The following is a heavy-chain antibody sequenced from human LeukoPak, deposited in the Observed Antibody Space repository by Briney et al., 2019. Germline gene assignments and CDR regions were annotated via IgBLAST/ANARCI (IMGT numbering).Heavy chain of an antibody. J-gene: IGHJ4*02. Sequence: GGSLRLSCAASGFTFSSYSMNWVRQAPGKGLEWVSSISSSSSYIYYADSVKGRFTISRDNAKNSLYLQMNSLRVEDTAVYYCARDQWGYDPFDYWGQGTLVTVSS. D-gene: IGHD2-15*01. CDR1: GFTFSSYS. CDR3: ARDQWGYDPFDY. CDR2: ISSSSSYI. V-gene: IGHV3-21*01.